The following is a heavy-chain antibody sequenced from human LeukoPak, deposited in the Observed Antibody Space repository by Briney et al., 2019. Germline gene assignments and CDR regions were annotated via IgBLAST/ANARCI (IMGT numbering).Heavy chain of an antibody. CDR2: IYYSGST. CDR1: GGSISSYY. D-gene: IGHD2-15*01. CDR3: ARVLVVAAADYYGMDV. J-gene: IGHJ6*02. V-gene: IGHV4-39*07. Sequence: SETLSLTCNVSGGSISSYYWSWIRQPPGKGLEWIGSIYYSGSTYYNPSLKSRVTISVDTSKNQFSLKLSSVTAADTAVYYCARVLVVAAADYYGMDVWGQGTTVTVSS.